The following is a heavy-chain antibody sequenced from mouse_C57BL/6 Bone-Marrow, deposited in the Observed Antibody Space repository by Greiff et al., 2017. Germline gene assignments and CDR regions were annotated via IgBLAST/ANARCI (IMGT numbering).Heavy chain of an antibody. CDR3: ATHYYYGSSYEGY. J-gene: IGHJ2*01. D-gene: IGHD1-1*01. V-gene: IGHV1-54*01. CDR1: GYAFTNYL. Sequence: QVQLQQSGAELVRPGTSVKVSCKASGYAFTNYLIEWVKQRPGQGLEWIGVINPGSGGTNYNEKFKGKATLTADKSSSTAYLQLSNLTSEASAVYFCATHYYYGSSYEGYWGQGTTLTVSS. CDR2: INPGSGGT.